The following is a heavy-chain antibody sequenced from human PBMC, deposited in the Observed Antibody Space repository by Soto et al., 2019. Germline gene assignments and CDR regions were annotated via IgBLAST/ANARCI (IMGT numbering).Heavy chain of an antibody. D-gene: IGHD5-18*01. CDR3: ASTRWGGYRYGGGGDY. J-gene: IGHJ4*02. V-gene: IGHV1-8*01. CDR2: MNPNSGNT. CDR1: GYTFTSYD. Sequence: QVQLVQSGAEVKKPGASVKVSCKASGYTFTSYDITWVRQATGQGLEWMGWMNPNSGNTGYAQKFQGRVTMTRNTSIRTAYMELSSLRSEDTSVYYCASTRWGGYRYGGGGDYWGQGTLVTVSS.